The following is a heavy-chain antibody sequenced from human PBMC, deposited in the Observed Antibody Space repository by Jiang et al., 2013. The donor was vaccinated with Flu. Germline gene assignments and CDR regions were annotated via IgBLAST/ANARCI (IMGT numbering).Heavy chain of an antibody. CDR3: ARNYGVFWSGYPPDHNYGMDV. Sequence: EVKKPGASVKVSCKASGYTFNSNGISWVRQAPGQGLEWMGWISAYNGNTNYAQKVEGRVTLTTDTSTSTAYMELRSLTSDDTAVYYCARNYGVFWSGYPPDHNYGMDVWAKGPRSPSP. D-gene: IGHD3-3*01. CDR2: ISAYNGNT. CDR1: GYTFNSNG. J-gene: IGHJ6*02. V-gene: IGHV1-18*01.